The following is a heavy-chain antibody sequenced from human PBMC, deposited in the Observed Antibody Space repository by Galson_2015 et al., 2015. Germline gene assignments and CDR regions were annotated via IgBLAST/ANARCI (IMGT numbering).Heavy chain of an antibody. CDR3: AKAGRGMVFDY. CDR1: GFTFSSYG. V-gene: IGHV3-30*18. CDR2: ISYDGSNK. J-gene: IGHJ4*02. D-gene: IGHD3-10*01. Sequence: SLRLSCAASGFTFSSYGMHWVRQAPGKGLEWVAVISYDGSNKYYADSVKGRFTISRDNSKNTLYLQMNSLRAEDTAVYYCAKAGRGMVFDYWGRGTLVTVS.